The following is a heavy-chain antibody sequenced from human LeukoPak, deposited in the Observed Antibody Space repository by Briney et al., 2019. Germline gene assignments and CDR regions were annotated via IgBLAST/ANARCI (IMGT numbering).Heavy chain of an antibody. CDR3: ARGGGGYRGYVSRGVPIIDY. CDR1: GFTFSSYG. J-gene: IGHJ4*02. Sequence: GGSLRLSCAASGFTFSSYGMHWVRQAPGKGLEWVAVIWYDGSNKYYADSVKGRFTISRDNSKNTLYLQMNSLRAEDRAVYYCARGGGGYRGYVSRGVPIIDYWGQGTLVTVSS. V-gene: IGHV3-33*01. CDR2: IWYDGSNK. D-gene: IGHD5-12*01.